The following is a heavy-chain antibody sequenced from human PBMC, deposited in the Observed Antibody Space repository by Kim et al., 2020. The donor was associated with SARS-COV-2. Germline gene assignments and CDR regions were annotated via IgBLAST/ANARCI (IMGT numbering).Heavy chain of an antibody. CDR1: GGSFSGYY. CDR3: ARGRRMVTMVRGVIYNWFDP. D-gene: IGHD3-10*01. V-gene: IGHV4-34*01. J-gene: IGHJ5*02. Sequence: SETLSLTCAVYGGSFSGYYWSWIRQPPGKGLEWIGEINHSGSTNYNPSLKSRVTISVDTSKNQFSLKLSSVTAADTAVYYCARGRRMVTMVRGVIYNWFDPWGQGTLVTVSS. CDR2: INHSGST.